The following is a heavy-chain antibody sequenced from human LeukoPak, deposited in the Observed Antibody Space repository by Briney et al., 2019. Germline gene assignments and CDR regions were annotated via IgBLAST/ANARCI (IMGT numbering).Heavy chain of an antibody. V-gene: IGHV7-4-1*02. D-gene: IGHD6-6*01. CDR2: INTNTGNP. CDR3: ARLRPGSSSSGYFDY. J-gene: IGHJ4*02. Sequence: ASVTVSCKASGYTFTDYAMNWVRQAPGQGLEWMGWINTNTGNPTNAQGFTGRFVFSLDTSVSTAYLQISSLKAEDTAVYYCARLRPGSSSSGYFDYWGQGTLVTVSS. CDR1: GYTFTDYA.